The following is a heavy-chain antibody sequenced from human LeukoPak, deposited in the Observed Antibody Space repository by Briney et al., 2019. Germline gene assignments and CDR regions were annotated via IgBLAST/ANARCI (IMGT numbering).Heavy chain of an antibody. CDR2: ISGSGGST. V-gene: IGHV3-23*01. Sequence: GGSLRLSCAASGFTFSSYAMSWVRQAPGKGLEWVSAISGSGGSTYYADSVKGRFTISRDNAKNSLYLQMNSLRAEDTALYYCAKGHRSSSWYHYYYGMDVWGQGTTVTVSS. CDR1: GFTFSSYA. D-gene: IGHD6-13*01. CDR3: AKGHRSSSWYHYYYGMDV. J-gene: IGHJ6*02.